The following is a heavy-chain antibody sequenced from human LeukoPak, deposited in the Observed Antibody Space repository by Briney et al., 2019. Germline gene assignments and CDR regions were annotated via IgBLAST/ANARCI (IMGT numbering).Heavy chain of an antibody. CDR2: VYHTGST. CDR3: ARVAGVEVAPATSY. CDR1: GYSISNGFY. Sequence: SETLSPTCTVSGYSISNGFYWAWIRQPPGKGLEWIGSVYHTGSTYSNPSLKSRVTISVDTSKNQFSMSLTSVTAADTAVYYCARVAGVEVAPATSYWGQGTLVTVSS. J-gene: IGHJ4*02. V-gene: IGHV4-38-2*02. D-gene: IGHD2-15*01.